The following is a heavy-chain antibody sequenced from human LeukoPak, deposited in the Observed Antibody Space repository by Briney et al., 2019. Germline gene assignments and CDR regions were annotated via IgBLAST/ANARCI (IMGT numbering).Heavy chain of an antibody. CDR3: ARIGRGGYDYPYYFDY. J-gene: IGHJ4*02. Sequence: QSGGSLRLSCAASGFTFSSYWMSWVRQAPGKGLERVANIKQDGSEKYYVDSVKGRFTISRDNAKNSLYLQMNSLRAEDTAVYYCARIGRGGYDYPYYFDYWGQGTLVTVSS. CDR1: GFTFSSYW. CDR2: IKQDGSEK. D-gene: IGHD5-12*01. V-gene: IGHV3-7*03.